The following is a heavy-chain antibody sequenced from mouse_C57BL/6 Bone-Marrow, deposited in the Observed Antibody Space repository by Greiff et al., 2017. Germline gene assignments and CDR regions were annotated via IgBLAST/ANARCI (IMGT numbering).Heavy chain of an antibody. CDR2: IDPSDSYT. V-gene: IGHV1-69*01. Sequence: QVQLQQPGAELVMPGASVKLSCKASGYTFTSYWMHWVKQRPGQGLEWIGEIDPSDSYTNYNQKFKGKSTLTVDKSSSTAYMQLSSLTSEDSAVYYCARWGHGNYWYFDVWGTGTTVIVSS. J-gene: IGHJ1*03. CDR1: GYTFTSYW. D-gene: IGHD2-1*01. CDR3: ARWGHGNYWYFDV.